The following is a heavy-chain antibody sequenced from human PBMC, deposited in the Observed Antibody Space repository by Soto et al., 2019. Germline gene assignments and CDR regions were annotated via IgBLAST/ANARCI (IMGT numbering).Heavy chain of an antibody. CDR2: MNPYNGNA. D-gene: IGHD1-1*01. CDR1: GYTFITYD. J-gene: IGHJ4*02. Sequence: ASVKVSWKASGYTFITYDINWVRQAPGQGLEWMGWMNPYNGNAGYAQKFQGRVTMTRNTSISTAYMELTSLKSNDTAVYFCARRKERSGPHYFDSWGQGTLVTVSS. V-gene: IGHV1-8*01. CDR3: ARRKERSGPHYFDS.